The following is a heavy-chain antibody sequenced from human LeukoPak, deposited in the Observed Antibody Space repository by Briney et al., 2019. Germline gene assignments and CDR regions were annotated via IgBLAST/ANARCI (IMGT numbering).Heavy chain of an antibody. CDR3: ARAFRNRVSPNY. D-gene: IGHD6-13*01. Sequence: ASVTVSCKASGYTFTIYDINWVRQATGQGLEWMGWMNPNSGNTGYAQKFQGRVTMTRNTSISTAYMELSSLRSEDTAVYYCARAFRNRVSPNYWGQGTLVTVSS. V-gene: IGHV1-8*01. CDR2: MNPNSGNT. J-gene: IGHJ4*02. CDR1: GYTFTIYD.